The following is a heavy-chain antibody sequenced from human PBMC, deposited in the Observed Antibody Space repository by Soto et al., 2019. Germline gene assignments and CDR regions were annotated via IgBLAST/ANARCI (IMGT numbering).Heavy chain of an antibody. Sequence: GGSLRLSCEASGFTFSNYGMHWVRQAPGKGLEWVAVISYHGSNKYYADSVKGRFTISRDNSKNTLYLQMNSLRADDTAVYYCAKDRSGYPQGYYYFYGVDVWGQGTTVTVSS. J-gene: IGHJ6*02. V-gene: IGHV3-30*18. CDR1: GFTFSNYG. CDR3: AKDRSGYPQGYYYFYGVDV. CDR2: ISYHGSNK. D-gene: IGHD3-3*01.